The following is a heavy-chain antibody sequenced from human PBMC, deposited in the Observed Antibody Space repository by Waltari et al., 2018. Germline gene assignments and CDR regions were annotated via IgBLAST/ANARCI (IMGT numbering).Heavy chain of an antibody. D-gene: IGHD3-3*01. CDR1: GYTFTSYD. CDR2: MNPNSGNT. V-gene: IGHV1-8*01. Sequence: QVQLVQSGAEVKTPGASVKVSCKASGYTFTSYDINWVRQAPGQGLEWMGWMNPNSGNTGYAQKFQGRVTMTRNTSISTAYMELSSLRSEDTAVYYCARVYDFWSGYQDFDYWGQGTLVTVSS. J-gene: IGHJ4*02. CDR3: ARVYDFWSGYQDFDY.